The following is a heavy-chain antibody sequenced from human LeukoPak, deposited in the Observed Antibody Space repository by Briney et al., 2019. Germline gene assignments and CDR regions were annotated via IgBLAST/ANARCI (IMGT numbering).Heavy chain of an antibody. V-gene: IGHV3-30*18. D-gene: IGHD2/OR15-2a*01. CDR2: ISHDGNDK. J-gene: IGHJ4*02. Sequence: GRSLSLSCAASGFTFSIYGMHWVRQAPGKGLEWVAAISHDGNDKYYADSVKGRFTISRDNSENTLNLQMNSLRAEDTAVYYCAKEIYQASYLDYWGQGALVTVSS. CDR3: AKEIYQASYLDY. CDR1: GFTFSIYG.